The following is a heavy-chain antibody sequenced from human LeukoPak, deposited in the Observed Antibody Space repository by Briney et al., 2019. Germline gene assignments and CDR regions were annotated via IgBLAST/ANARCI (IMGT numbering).Heavy chain of an antibody. V-gene: IGHV3-30*18. CDR3: AKAGRYFDWLSLDY. J-gene: IGHJ4*02. D-gene: IGHD3-9*01. CDR1: GFTFSSYG. Sequence: GRSLRVSCAASGFTFSSYGMHWVRQAPGKGLEWVAVISYDGSNKYYADSVKGRFTISRDNSKNTLYLQMNSLRAEDTAVYYCAKAGRYFDWLSLDYWGQGTLVTVSS. CDR2: ISYDGSNK.